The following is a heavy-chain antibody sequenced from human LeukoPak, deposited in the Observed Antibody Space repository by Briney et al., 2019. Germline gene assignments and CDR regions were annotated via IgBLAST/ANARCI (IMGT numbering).Heavy chain of an antibody. J-gene: IGHJ4*02. Sequence: SETPSLTCAVYGGSFSGYYWSWIRQPPGKGLEWIGEINHSGSTNYNPSLKSRVTISVDTSKNQFSLKLSSVTAADTAVYYCARGITFGGVIEYWGQGTLVTVSS. CDR1: GGSFSGYY. CDR2: INHSGST. D-gene: IGHD3-16*02. CDR3: ARGITFGGVIEY. V-gene: IGHV4-34*01.